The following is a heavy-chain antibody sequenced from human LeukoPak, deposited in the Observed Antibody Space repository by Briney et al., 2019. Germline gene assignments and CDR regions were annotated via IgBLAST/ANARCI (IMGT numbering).Heavy chain of an antibody. CDR2: INPSGGST. CDR3: ARVTTAKAFQH. D-gene: IGHD2-21*02. Sequence: GASVKVSCKASGYTFTSYYMHWVRQAPGQGLEWMGIINPSGGSTSYAQKFQGRVTMTRDMSTSTVYMELSSLRSEGTAVYYCARVTTAKAFQHWGQGTLVTVSS. CDR1: GYTFTSYY. J-gene: IGHJ1*01. V-gene: IGHV1-46*01.